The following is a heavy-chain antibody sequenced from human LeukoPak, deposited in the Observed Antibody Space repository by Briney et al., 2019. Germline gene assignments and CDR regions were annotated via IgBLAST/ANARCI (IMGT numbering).Heavy chain of an antibody. Sequence: SETLSLTCTVSGGSISTSSYYWSWIRQPPGKGLEWIGSIYYSGSTYYNPSLKSRVTISVDTSKNQFSLKLSSVTAADTAVYYCARGLRQQPYYFDYWGQGTLVTVSS. CDR3: ARGLRQQPYYFDY. J-gene: IGHJ4*02. D-gene: IGHD6-13*01. V-gene: IGHV4-39*01. CDR2: IYYSGST. CDR1: GGSISTSSYY.